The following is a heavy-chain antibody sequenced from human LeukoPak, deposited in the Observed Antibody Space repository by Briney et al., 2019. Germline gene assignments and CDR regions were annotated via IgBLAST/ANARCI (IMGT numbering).Heavy chain of an antibody. CDR3: ARDLIAAGGDYYYYGMDV. J-gene: IGHJ6*02. CDR1: GGSISSYY. CDR2: IYYSGST. Sequence: SETLSLTCTVSGGSISSYYWSWIRQPPGKGLEWIGYIYYSGSTNYNPSLKSRVTISVDTSKNQFSLKLSSVTAADTAVYYCARDLIAAGGDYYYYGMDVWGQGTTVTVSS. V-gene: IGHV4-59*01. D-gene: IGHD6-13*01.